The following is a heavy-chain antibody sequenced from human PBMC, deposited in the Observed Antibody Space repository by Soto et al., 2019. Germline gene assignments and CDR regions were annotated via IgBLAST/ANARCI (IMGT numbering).Heavy chain of an antibody. J-gene: IGHJ4*02. V-gene: IGHV1-2*04. CDR1: GYTFTGYY. Sequence: ASAKVCCKASGYTFTGYYMHWVRQAPGQGLEWMGWISPNSGGTNYAQKFQGWVTMTRDTSISTAYMELSRLRSDDTAVYYCARGSSSNTEADYWGQGTLVTVSS. CDR2: ISPNSGGT. D-gene: IGHD1-26*01. CDR3: ARGSSSNTEADY.